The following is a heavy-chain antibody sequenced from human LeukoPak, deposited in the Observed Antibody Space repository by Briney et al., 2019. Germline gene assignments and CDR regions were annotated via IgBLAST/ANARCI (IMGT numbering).Heavy chain of an antibody. CDR2: ISYDGSNK. CDR1: GFTFSSYA. Sequence: PGGSLRLSCAASGFTFSSYAMHWVRQAPGKGLEWVAVISYDGSNKYYADSVKGRFTISRDNSKNTLYLQMNSLRAEDTAVYYCARGWDAFDIWGQGTMVTVSS. D-gene: IGHD6-13*01. CDR3: ARGWDAFDI. J-gene: IGHJ3*02. V-gene: IGHV3-30-3*01.